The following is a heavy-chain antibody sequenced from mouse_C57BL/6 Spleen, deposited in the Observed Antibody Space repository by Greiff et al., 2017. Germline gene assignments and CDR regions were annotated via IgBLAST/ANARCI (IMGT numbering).Heavy chain of an antibody. Sequence: QVQLQQPGAELVKPGASVKVSCKASGYTFTSYWMHWVKQRPGQGLEWIGRIHPSDSDTNYNQKFKGKATLTVDKSSSTAYMQLSSQASEDSAVYYCAIVNWYGGWFAYWGQGTLVTVSA. CDR2: IHPSDSDT. J-gene: IGHJ3*01. CDR3: AIVNWYGGWFAY. V-gene: IGHV1-74*01. CDR1: GYTFTSYW. D-gene: IGHD4-1*02.